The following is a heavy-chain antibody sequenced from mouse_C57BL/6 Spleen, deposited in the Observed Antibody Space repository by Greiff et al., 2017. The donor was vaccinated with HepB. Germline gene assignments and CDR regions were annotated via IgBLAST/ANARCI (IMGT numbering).Heavy chain of an antibody. CDR1: GFTFSSYT. CDR3: ARGSSFPYFDV. D-gene: IGHD1-1*01. V-gene: IGHV5-9*01. Sequence: EVKVEESGGGLVKPGGSLKLSCAASGFTFSSYTMSWVRQTPEKRLEWVATISGGGGNTYYPDSVKGRFTISRDNAKNTLYLQMSSLRSEDTALYYCARGSSFPYFDVWGTGTTVTVSS. CDR2: ISGGGGNT. J-gene: IGHJ1*03.